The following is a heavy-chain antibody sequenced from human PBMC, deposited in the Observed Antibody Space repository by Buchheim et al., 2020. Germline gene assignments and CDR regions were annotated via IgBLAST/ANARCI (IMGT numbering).Heavy chain of an antibody. Sequence: EVQLVESGGGLVQPGGSLRLSCAASGFTFSSYDMHWVRQATGKGLEWVSAIGTAGDTYYPGSVKGRFTISRENAKNSSYIKMNSLRAGDTAVYYCARGLEGSGSYMPDVWGQGTT. V-gene: IGHV3-13*04. D-gene: IGHD3-10*01. CDR3: ARGLEGSGSYMPDV. J-gene: IGHJ6*02. CDR1: GFTFSSYD. CDR2: IGTAGDT.